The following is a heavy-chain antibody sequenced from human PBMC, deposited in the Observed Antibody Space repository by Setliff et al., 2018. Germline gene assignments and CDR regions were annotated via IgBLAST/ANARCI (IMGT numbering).Heavy chain of an antibody. CDR2: IYYSGTT. CDR1: GDSINYYY. V-gene: IGHV4-59*04. D-gene: IGHD1-1*01. J-gene: IGHJ4*02. Sequence: SETLSLTCTVSGDSINYYYWAWIRQPPGKGLEWIGNIYYSGTTYSNPSLKSRVSMSVDTYKYQFSLRLNSVTASDTAVYYCATTGTYRYFDYWGQGTLVTVSS. CDR3: ATTGTYRYFDY.